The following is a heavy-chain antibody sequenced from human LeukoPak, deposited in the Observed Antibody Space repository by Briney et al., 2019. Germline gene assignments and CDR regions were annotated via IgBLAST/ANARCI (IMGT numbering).Heavy chain of an antibody. Sequence: SETLSLTCTVSGGSISSYYWSWIRQPPGKGLEWIGCIYYSGSTNYNPSLKSRVTISVDTSKNQFSLKLSSVTAADTAVYYCASAGIEAVGMGRHEYWGQGTLVTVSS. CDR2: IYYSGST. CDR1: GGSISSYY. CDR3: ASAGIEAVGMGRHEY. V-gene: IGHV4-59*08. D-gene: IGHD6-13*01. J-gene: IGHJ4*02.